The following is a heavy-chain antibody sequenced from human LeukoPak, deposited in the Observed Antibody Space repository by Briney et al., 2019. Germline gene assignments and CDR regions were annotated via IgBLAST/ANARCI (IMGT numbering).Heavy chain of an antibody. CDR1: GGSISSYY. J-gene: IGHJ3*02. CDR3: ARDPYYYDSSGYSSSHAFDI. CDR2: IYYSGST. D-gene: IGHD3-22*01. Sequence: PSETLSLTCTVSGGSISSYYWCWIRQPPGKGLEWIGYIYYSGSTNYNPSLKSRVTISVDTSKNQFSLKLSSVTAADTAVYYCARDPYYYDSSGYSSSHAFDIWGQGTMVTVSS. V-gene: IGHV4-59*01.